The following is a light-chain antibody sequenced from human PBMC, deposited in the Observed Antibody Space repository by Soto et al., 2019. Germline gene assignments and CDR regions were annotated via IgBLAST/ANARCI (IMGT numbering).Light chain of an antibody. J-gene: IGKJ1*01. V-gene: IGKV3-20*01. CDR3: QQYGSSGT. CDR1: QSVSNNY. Sequence: EIVMTQSPATLSVPPGERATLSCRASQSVSNNYLAWYQQKPGQAPRLLIYVVSNRATGIPDRFSGSGSGTDSTLTISRLEPEDFAVYYCQQYGSSGTFGQGTKVDIK. CDR2: VVS.